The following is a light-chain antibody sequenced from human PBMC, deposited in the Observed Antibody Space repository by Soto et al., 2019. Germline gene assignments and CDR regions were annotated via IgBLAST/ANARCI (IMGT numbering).Light chain of an antibody. J-gene: IGKJ4*01. Sequence: EIVMTQSPATLSVSPGERATLSCRASQSVSSKLAWYQQKPGQAPRLLIYGASTRATGIPARFSGSGSGTDFTLTISRLEPEDFAVYYCQQYGSSPLTSGGGTKVDIK. V-gene: IGKV3-15*01. CDR2: GAS. CDR3: QQYGSSPLT. CDR1: QSVSSK.